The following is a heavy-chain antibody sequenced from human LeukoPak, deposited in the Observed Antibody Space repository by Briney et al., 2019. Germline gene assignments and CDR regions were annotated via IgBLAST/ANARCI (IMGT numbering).Heavy chain of an antibody. CDR1: GGSFSGYY. J-gene: IGHJ4*02. Sequence: PSETLSLTCAVYGGSFSGYYWSWIRQPPGKGPEWIGEINHSGSTNYNPSLKSRVTISVDTSKNQFSLKLSSATAADTAVYYCARAPARLVDYWGQGTLVTVSS. CDR3: ARAPARLVDY. V-gene: IGHV4-34*01. CDR2: INHSGST. D-gene: IGHD6-6*01.